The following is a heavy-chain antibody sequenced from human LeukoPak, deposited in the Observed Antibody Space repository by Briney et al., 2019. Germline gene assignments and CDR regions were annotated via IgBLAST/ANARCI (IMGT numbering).Heavy chain of an antibody. Sequence: SETLSLTCTVSGGSIRSSYWSWIRQSAGKGLEWIGRIYTSGSTDYNPSLKSRVSMSVDTSKNQFSLKLTSVTAADTAVYYCARDQSLYGSGSYYSAYYYYAMDVWGQGTTVTVSS. CDR2: IYTSGST. V-gene: IGHV4-4*07. CDR3: ARDQSLYGSGSYYSAYYYYAMDV. J-gene: IGHJ6*02. CDR1: GGSIRSSY. D-gene: IGHD3-10*01.